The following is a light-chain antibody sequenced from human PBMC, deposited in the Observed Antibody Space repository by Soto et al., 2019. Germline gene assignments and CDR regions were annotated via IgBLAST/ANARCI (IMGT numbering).Light chain of an antibody. V-gene: IGLV2-14*01. CDR3: RSYSISSAVV. CDR2: EVT. J-gene: IGLJ3*02. CDR1: SSDVGGYNY. Sequence: QSALTQPASVSGSPGQSITISCTGTSSDVGGYNYVSWFQQHPGKAPKLMIYEVTYRPSGVSNRFSGSKSGNTASLTISGLQAEDEADYYCRSYSISSAVVFGGGTKLTV.